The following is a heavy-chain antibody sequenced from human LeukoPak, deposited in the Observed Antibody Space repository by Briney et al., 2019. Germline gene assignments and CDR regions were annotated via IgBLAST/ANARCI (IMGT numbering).Heavy chain of an antibody. D-gene: IGHD5-18*01. Sequence: PSQTLSLTCTVSGGSISSGDYYCSWIRQPPGKGLEWIGYIYYSGSTYYNPSLKSRVTISVDTSKNQFSLKLSSVTAADTAVYYCARGSGYSYGIDYWGQGTLVTVSS. CDR2: IYYSGST. CDR1: GGSISSGDYY. CDR3: ARGSGYSYGIDY. V-gene: IGHV4-30-4*01. J-gene: IGHJ4*02.